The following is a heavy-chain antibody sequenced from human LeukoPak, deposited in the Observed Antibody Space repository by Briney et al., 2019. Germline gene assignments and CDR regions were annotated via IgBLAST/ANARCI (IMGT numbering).Heavy chain of an antibody. V-gene: IGHV4-59*01. CDR3: ARADSTYYYYFDY. CDR1: GDSISSYY. Sequence: PSETLSLTCTVSGDSISSYYWSWIRQPPGKGLEWIGYIYYSGSGTTTYNPSLKSRVTISVDTSKNQFSLKLSSVTAADTAVYYCARADSTYYYYFDYWGQGTLVTVSS. J-gene: IGHJ4*02. CDR2: IYYSGSGTT. D-gene: IGHD2/OR15-2a*01.